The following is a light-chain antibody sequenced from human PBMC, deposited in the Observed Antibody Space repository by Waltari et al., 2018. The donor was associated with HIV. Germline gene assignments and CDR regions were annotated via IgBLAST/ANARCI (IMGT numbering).Light chain of an antibody. V-gene: IGLV2-8*01. CDR1: SSDVGGYNF. Sequence: QSALTQPPSASGSPGQSVTISCTGTSSDVGGYNFVSWYQQHPGKPPNLLIYEVNKRPSGVPDRFSGSKSGNTASLTVSGLQAEDEADYYCSSYAGSNNFVIFGGGTKLTVL. CDR3: SSYAGSNNFVI. CDR2: EVN. J-gene: IGLJ2*01.